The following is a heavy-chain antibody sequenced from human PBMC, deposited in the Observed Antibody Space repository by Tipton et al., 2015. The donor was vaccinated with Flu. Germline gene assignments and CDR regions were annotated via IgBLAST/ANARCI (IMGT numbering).Heavy chain of an antibody. J-gene: IGHJ4*02. CDR1: GGSISSYY. CDR2: IYYSGST. CDR3: ARALNYDFWSGPLDY. Sequence: TLSLTCTVSGGSISSYYWSWIRQPPGKGLEWIGYIYYSGSTNYNPSLKSRVTISVDTSKNQFSLKLSSATAADTAVYYCARALNYDFWSGPLDYWGQGTLVTVSS. V-gene: IGHV4-59*01. D-gene: IGHD3-3*01.